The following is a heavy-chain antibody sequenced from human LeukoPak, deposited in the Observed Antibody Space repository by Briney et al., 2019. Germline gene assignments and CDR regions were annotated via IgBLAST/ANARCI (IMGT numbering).Heavy chain of an antibody. D-gene: IGHD3-22*01. CDR1: GFTFSNYA. Sequence: GGSLRLSCAASGFTFSNYAMTWVRQAPGKGLEWVSGISASGGTTYYADSVRGRFTISRDNSKNTLFLQMNSLRAEDTAVYYCAKRPRDSTGYYLGAFDFWGLGTMVSVSS. CDR2: ISASGGTT. CDR3: AKRPRDSTGYYLGAFDF. V-gene: IGHV3-23*01. J-gene: IGHJ3*01.